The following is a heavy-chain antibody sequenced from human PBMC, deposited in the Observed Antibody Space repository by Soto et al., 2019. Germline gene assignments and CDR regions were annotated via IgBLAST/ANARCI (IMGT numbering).Heavy chain of an antibody. CDR1: GYTFPSYY. CDR2: INPSGGST. CDR3: ARDRSFDIXVVPAASSSSYYYGMDV. J-gene: IGHJ6*02. D-gene: IGHD2-2*01. V-gene: IGHV1-46*01. Sequence: GASVNVSCKASGYTFPSYYMHWVRQAPGQGLEWMGIINPSGGSTSYAQKFQGRVTMTRNTSTSTVSMELSSLRSEDTAVYYCARDRSFDIXVVPAASSSSYYYGMDVWGQGTTVTVSS.